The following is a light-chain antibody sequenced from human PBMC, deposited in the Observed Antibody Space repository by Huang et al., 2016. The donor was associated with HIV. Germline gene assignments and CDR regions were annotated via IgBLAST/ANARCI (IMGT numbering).Light chain of an antibody. V-gene: IGKV1-39*01. CDR1: QSISAY. CDR3: QKSYTTPLT. J-gene: IGKJ4*01. Sequence: DIQMTQSPSSLSASVGDIVTITCRASQSISAYLNWYQQKPGKAPKLLIYGASTLQSWVPSRFSGSGAGTDFTLTINSLQPEDFATYYCQKSYTTPLTFGGGTKVEI. CDR2: GAS.